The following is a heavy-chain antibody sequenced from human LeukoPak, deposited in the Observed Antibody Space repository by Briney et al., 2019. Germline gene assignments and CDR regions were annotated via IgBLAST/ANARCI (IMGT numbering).Heavy chain of an antibody. CDR2: FDPNSGAT. Sequence: ASVKLSCKASGYTFSGRYMHWVRQAPGQGLEWMGWFDPNSGATSSAQKFQGRVTMTRDTSISTAYMELSSLTSDGTAIYYCARSNSIVARVKSTFDNWGRGTLLTVSS. J-gene: IGHJ4*02. V-gene: IGHV1-2*02. CDR1: GYTFSGRY. D-gene: IGHD2-15*01. CDR3: ARSNSIVARVKSTFDN.